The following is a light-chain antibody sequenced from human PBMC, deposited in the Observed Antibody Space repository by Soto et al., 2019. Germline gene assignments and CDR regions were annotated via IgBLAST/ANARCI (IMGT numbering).Light chain of an antibody. Sequence: DIQMTQSPSTLSASVGDRFTITFRASQSISSWLAWYQQKPGKAPKLLIYKASSLESGVPSRFSGSGSGTEFTLTISSLQPDDFATYYCQQYNSYQKTFGQGTKVDIK. V-gene: IGKV1-5*03. CDR2: KAS. J-gene: IGKJ1*01. CDR1: QSISSW. CDR3: QQYNSYQKT.